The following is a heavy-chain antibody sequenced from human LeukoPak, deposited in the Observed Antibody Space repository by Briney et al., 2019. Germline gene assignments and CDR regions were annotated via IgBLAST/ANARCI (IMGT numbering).Heavy chain of an antibody. Sequence: ASVKVSCKASGYTFTGFYIHWVRQAPGQGLEWMGWINPNSGGTNYAQKFQSRVTMTRDTSISTAYMELSGLRSDDTAVYYCARGNAGYYYYMDVWGKGTTVTVSS. CDR2: INPNSGGT. V-gene: IGHV1-2*02. CDR3: ARGNAGYYYYMDV. CDR1: GYTFTGFY. J-gene: IGHJ6*03.